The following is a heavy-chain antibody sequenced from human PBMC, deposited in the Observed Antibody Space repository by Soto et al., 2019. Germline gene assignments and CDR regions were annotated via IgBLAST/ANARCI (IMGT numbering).Heavy chain of an antibody. Sequence: QVQLVESGGGVVQPGRSLRLSCAASGFTFSSYAMHWVRQAPGKGLEWVAVISYDGSNKYYADSVKGRFTISRDNSKNTLDLQMNSLRAEDTAVYYCASPRRRAHYYYGMDVWGQGTTVTVCS. J-gene: IGHJ6*02. V-gene: IGHV3-30-3*01. CDR2: ISYDGSNK. CDR3: ASPRRRAHYYYGMDV. CDR1: GFTFSSYA.